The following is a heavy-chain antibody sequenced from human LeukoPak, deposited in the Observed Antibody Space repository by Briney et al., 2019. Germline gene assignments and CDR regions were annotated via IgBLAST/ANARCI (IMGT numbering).Heavy chain of an antibody. D-gene: IGHD6-6*01. CDR2: IYHSGST. J-gene: IGHJ4*02. V-gene: IGHV4-4*02. Sequence: PSETLSLTCTVSGGSISSTNWWSWVRQPPGKGLEWIGEIYHSGSTNYNPSLKSRVTISVDKSKNQFSLKLNSVTAADTAVYYCARDQMAYSSSSCGYWGQGTLVTVSS. CDR1: GGSISSTNW. CDR3: ARDQMAYSSSSCGY.